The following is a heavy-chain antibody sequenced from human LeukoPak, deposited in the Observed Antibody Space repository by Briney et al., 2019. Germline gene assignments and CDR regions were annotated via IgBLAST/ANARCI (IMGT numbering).Heavy chain of an antibody. CDR1: GFTFDDYG. V-gene: IGHV3-20*04. CDR2: INWNGGST. D-gene: IGHD4-17*01. J-gene: IGHJ6*03. CDR3: ARVRAYGDYGYYYYYMDV. Sequence: GGSLRLSCAASGFTFDDYGMSWVRQSPGKGLEWVSGINWNGGSTVYADSVKGRFTISRDNAKNSLYLQMNSLRAEDTALYYCARVRAYGDYGYYYYYMDVWGKGTTVTVSS.